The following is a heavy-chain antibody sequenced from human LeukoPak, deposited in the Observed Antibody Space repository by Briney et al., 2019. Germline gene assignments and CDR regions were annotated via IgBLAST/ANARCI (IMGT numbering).Heavy chain of an antibody. Sequence: GASVKVSCKASGGTFSSYAISWVRQAPGQGLEWMGGIIPVFGTANSAQKFQGRVTITADESTSTAYMELSGLRSEDTAVYYCARPRVGAAQDAFDIWGQGTMVTVSS. CDR1: GGTFSSYA. V-gene: IGHV1-69*13. CDR2: IIPVFGTA. CDR3: ARPRVGAAQDAFDI. J-gene: IGHJ3*02. D-gene: IGHD1-26*01.